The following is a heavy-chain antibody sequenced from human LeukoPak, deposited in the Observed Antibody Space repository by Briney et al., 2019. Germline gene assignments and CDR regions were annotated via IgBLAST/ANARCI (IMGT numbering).Heavy chain of an antibody. V-gene: IGHV3-33*06. CDR3: AKDCYDFWSGYEGYYFDY. J-gene: IGHJ4*02. CDR1: GFTFSSYG. D-gene: IGHD3-3*01. CDR2: IWYDGSNK. Sequence: PGRSLRLSCAASGFTFSSYGMHWVRQAPGKGLEWVAVIWYDGSNKYYADSVKGRFTISRDNSKNTLYLQTNSLRAEDTAVYYCAKDCYDFWSGYEGYYFDYWGQGTLVTVSS.